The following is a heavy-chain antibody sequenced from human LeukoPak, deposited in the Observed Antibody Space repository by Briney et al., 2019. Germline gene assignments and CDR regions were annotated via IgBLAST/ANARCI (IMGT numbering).Heavy chain of an antibody. J-gene: IGHJ2*01. CDR1: GFTFSSYS. D-gene: IGHD3-10*01. CDR3: ASPYYYDSSDWYFDL. CDR2: ISSSSSTI. Sequence: GGSLRLSCAASGFTFSSYSMNWARQAPGKGLEWVSYISSSSSTIYYADSVKGRFTISRDNAKNSLYLQMNSLRAEDTAVYYCASPYYYDSSDWYFDLWGRGTLVTVSS. V-gene: IGHV3-48*04.